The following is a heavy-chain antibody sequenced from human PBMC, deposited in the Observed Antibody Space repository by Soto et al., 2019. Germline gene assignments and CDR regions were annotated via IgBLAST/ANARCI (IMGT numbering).Heavy chain of an antibody. J-gene: IGHJ4*02. CDR3: AKAVDITVRGVTPIDY. CDR1: GFTFHNYG. V-gene: IGHV3-30*18. D-gene: IGHD3-10*01. Sequence: QVQLVESGGGVVQPGRSLRLSCAASGFTFHNYGMHWVRQAPGKGLEWVAVISYAGSNKYYADSVKGRFTLSRDNPKDTLYLQMNSLRAEDTAVYYCAKAVDITVRGVTPIDYWGQGTLVTVSS. CDR2: ISYAGSNK.